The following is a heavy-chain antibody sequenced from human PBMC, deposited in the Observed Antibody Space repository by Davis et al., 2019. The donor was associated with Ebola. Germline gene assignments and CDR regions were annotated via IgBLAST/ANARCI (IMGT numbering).Heavy chain of an antibody. CDR2: ISGSGGST. V-gene: IGHV3-23*01. J-gene: IGHJ6*02. CDR1: GFTVRSTY. CDR3: AKSFSSSPRLRYYYGMDV. D-gene: IGHD6-6*01. Sequence: PGGSLRLSCAASGFTVRSTYMSWVRQAPGKGLEWVSAISGSGGSTYYADSVKGRFTISRDNSKNTLYLQMNSLRAEDTAVYYCAKSFSSSPRLRYYYGMDVWGQGTTVTVSS.